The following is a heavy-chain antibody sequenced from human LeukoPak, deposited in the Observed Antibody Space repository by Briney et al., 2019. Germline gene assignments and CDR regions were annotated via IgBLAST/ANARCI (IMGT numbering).Heavy chain of an antibody. Sequence: SETLSLTCAVYGGSFSGYYWSWIRQPPGKGLEWIGEINHSGSTNYNPSLKSRVTISVDTSKNQFSLRLSSVTAADTAVYYCASSGSSPLDYWGQGTLVTVSS. CDR3: ASSGSSPLDY. V-gene: IGHV4-34*01. CDR2: INHSGST. D-gene: IGHD1-26*01. J-gene: IGHJ4*02. CDR1: GGSFSGYY.